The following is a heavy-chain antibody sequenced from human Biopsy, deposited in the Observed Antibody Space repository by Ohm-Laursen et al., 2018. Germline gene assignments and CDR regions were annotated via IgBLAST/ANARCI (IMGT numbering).Heavy chain of an antibody. Sequence: SLRLSCAASGITFTSDWMSWVRQAPGKGLEWVAIIREHGNEEFYADSVKGRFTISRDNARNSVYLQMNSLRAEDTAIYYCARGNGPSAWGQGTLVTVSS. V-gene: IGHV3-7*04. J-gene: IGHJ5*02. CDR2: IREHGNEE. CDR3: ARGNGPSA. D-gene: IGHD4-11*01. CDR1: GITFTSDW.